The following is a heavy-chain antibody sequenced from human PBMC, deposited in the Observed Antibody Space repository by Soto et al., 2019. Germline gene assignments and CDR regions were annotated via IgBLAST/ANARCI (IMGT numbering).Heavy chain of an antibody. CDR3: ARADIVVVVADSFDY. CDR1: GFTFSSYS. V-gene: IGHV3-21*01. CDR2: ISSSSSYI. Sequence: GGSLRLSCAASGFTFSSYSMNWVRQAPGKGLEWVSSISSSSSYIYYADSVKGRFTISRDNAKNSLYLQMNSLRAEDTAVYYCARADIVVVVADSFDYWGQGTLVTVSS. D-gene: IGHD2-15*01. J-gene: IGHJ4*02.